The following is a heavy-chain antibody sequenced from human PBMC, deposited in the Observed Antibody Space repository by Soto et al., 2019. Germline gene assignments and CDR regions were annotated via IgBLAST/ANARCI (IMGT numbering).Heavy chain of an antibody. Sequence: GRSLRLSCAASVVTFSSYAMSWVRQAPGKGLEWVSAISGSGGSTNYADSVKGRFTISRDNSKNTLYLQMNSLRVEDTAVYYCAKDWYFGSTIFGLMFDYWGQGTLDTVTS. CDR2: ISGSGGST. V-gene: IGHV3-23*01. CDR3: AKDWYFGSTIFGLMFDY. J-gene: IGHJ4*02. D-gene: IGHD3-3*01. CDR1: VVTFSSYA.